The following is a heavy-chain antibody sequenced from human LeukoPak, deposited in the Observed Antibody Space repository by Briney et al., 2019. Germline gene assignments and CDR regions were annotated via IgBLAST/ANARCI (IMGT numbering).Heavy chain of an antibody. CDR2: ISRSGSTI. D-gene: IGHD4-17*01. Sequence: GRSMRLSCAAYGFTFSSYEMNWVRQAPGKGLEWDSYISRSGSTIYYADSVKGRFTISRDNVKNSLYLQMDSLRAEDTAVYYCARSPPDYGDYGDSHNWCDACGRGTVVSVSS. V-gene: IGHV3-48*03. CDR3: ARSPPDYGDYGDSHNWCDA. CDR1: GFTFSSYE. J-gene: IGHJ5*02.